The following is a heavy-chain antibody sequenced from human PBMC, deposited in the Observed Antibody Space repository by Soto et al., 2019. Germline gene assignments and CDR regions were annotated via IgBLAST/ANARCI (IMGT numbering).Heavy chain of an antibody. CDR2: IIPIFGTA. CDR1: GGTFSSYA. Sequence: QVQLVQSGAEVKKTGSSVKVSCKASGGTFSSYAISWVRQAPGQGLEWMGGIIPIFGTANYAQKFQGRVTITADESTTTAYRKLSSLRSEDTAVYYCARDFLRFRHRYYYGMDVWCQGTTVTVSS. V-gene: IGHV1-69*01. CDR3: ARDFLRFRHRYYYGMDV. J-gene: IGHJ6*02. D-gene: IGHD3-10*01.